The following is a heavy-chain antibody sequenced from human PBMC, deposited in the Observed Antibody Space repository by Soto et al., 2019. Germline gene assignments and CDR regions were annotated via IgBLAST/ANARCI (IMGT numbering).Heavy chain of an antibody. CDR3: AREGLWFGELLPFDI. CDR1: GGSFSGYY. V-gene: IGHV4-34*01. J-gene: IGHJ3*02. CDR2: INPGGST. Sequence: QVQLQQWGAGLLKPSETLSLTCAVHGGSFSGYYWSWIRQPPGRGLEWIGEINPGGSTNXXPXXXXRVALXXXXXXXXXXXXXXXXXAADTAVYYCAREGLWFGELLPFDIWGQGTXXXVSS. D-gene: IGHD3-10*01.